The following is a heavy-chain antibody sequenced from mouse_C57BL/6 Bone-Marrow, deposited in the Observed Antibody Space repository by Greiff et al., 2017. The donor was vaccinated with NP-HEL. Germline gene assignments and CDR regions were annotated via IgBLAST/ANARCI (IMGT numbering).Heavy chain of an antibody. CDR1: GFTFSSYG. V-gene: IGHV5-6*02. D-gene: IGHD1-1*01. Sequence: DVKLVESGGDLVKPGGSLKLSCAASGFTFSSYGMSWVRQTPDKRLEWVATISSGGSYTYYPDSVKGRFTISRDNAKNTLYLQMSSLKSEDTAMYYCARHYYGPLYWGQGTLVTVSA. CDR2: ISSGGSYT. CDR3: ARHYYGPLY. J-gene: IGHJ3*01.